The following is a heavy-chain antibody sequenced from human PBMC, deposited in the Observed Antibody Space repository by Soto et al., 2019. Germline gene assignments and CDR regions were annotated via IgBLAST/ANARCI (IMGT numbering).Heavy chain of an antibody. CDR3: AKDGRGTNWLNWFDP. Sequence: GGSLRLSCAASGFSFSNYAINWVRQAPGKGLEWVSTISGSGGGTIYADSVKGRFTISRDNSKNTLSLQMNSLRAEDTAIYYCAKDGRGTNWLNWFDPWGQGTLVTVSS. CDR1: GFSFSNYA. J-gene: IGHJ5*02. D-gene: IGHD1-1*01. CDR2: ISGSGGGT. V-gene: IGHV3-23*01.